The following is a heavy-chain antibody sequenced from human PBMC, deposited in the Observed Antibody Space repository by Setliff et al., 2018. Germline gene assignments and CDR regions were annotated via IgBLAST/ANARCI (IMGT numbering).Heavy chain of an antibody. CDR1: GDSISSGNW. CDR3: ARGGTYRYFDY. CDR2: INHSGNT. J-gene: IGHJ4*02. Sequence: PSETLSLTCTVSGDSISSGNWWSWVRQPPEKGLEWIGEINHSGNTNYNPSLKSRVTISVDKSTDQFSLKLNSVTAADTAVYYCARGGTYRYFDYWGQGTLVTVSS. V-gene: IGHV4-4*02.